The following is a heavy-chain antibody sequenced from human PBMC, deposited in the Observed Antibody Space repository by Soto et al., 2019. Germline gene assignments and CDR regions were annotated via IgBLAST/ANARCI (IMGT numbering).Heavy chain of an antibody. D-gene: IGHD1-1*01. CDR2: MHPNSGNT. Sequence: QVQLVQSGAEVKKPGASVKVSCKASGYTFTSYDINWVRQATGQGLEWMGWMHPNSGNTGYAQKFQGRVTMTRNTAASTAYRGQSSRRSEDTAVYDWARERTGTTSMDVWGQGTTVTGSS. CDR1: GYTFTSYD. V-gene: IGHV1-8*01. CDR3: ARERTGTTSMDV. J-gene: IGHJ6*02.